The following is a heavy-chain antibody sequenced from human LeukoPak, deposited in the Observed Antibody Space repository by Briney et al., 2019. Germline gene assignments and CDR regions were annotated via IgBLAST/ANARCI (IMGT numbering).Heavy chain of an antibody. Sequence: PSETLSLTCTVSGGSISSSGYYWGWIRQPPGKGLEWIGSIYYSGSTYYNPSLKSRVTISVDTSKNQFSLKLSSVTAADTAVYYCARRVAVVPATHYYFDYWGQGSLVTVSS. CDR2: IYYSGST. J-gene: IGHJ4*02. D-gene: IGHD2-2*01. CDR3: ARRVAVVPATHYYFDY. CDR1: GGSISSSGYY. V-gene: IGHV4-39*01.